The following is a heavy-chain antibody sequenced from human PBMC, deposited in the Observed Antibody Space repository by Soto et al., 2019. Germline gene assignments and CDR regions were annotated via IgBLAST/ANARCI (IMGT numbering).Heavy chain of an antibody. J-gene: IGHJ4*02. D-gene: IGHD2-2*01. V-gene: IGHV3-15*01. CDR1: GFTFSNAW. CDR2: IKSKTDGGTT. CDR3: TTVVGVVPKLAPFDY. Sequence: GGSLRLSCAASGFTFSNAWMSWVRQAPGKGLEWVGRIKSKTDGGTTDYAAPVKGRFTISRDDSKNTLYLQMNSLKTEDTAVYYCTTVVGVVPKLAPFDYWGQGTLVTVSS.